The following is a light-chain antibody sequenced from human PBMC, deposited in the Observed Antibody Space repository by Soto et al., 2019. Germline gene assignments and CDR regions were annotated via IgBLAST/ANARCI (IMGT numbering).Light chain of an antibody. Sequence: DIQMTQSPATLSASLGDRVTITCGASQSISSWLAWYQQKPGKAPKLLIYDAPSLESGVPSRFSGSGSGTDFTLTISSLEPADFAVYHCQQLTDWTPQWTFGQGTKVDIK. CDR3: QQLTDWTPQWT. CDR1: QSISSW. J-gene: IGKJ1*01. V-gene: IGKV1-5*01. CDR2: DAP.